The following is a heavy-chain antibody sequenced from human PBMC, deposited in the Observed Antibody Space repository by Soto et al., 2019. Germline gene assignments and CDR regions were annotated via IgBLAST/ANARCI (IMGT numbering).Heavy chain of an antibody. Sequence: GGSLRLSCAASGFTFSSYAMSWVRQAPGKGLEWVSAISGSGGSTYYADSVKGRFTISRDNSKNTLYLQMNSLRAEDTAVYYCAKDLRYFDWLLELDYWGQGTLVTVSS. CDR3: AKDLRYFDWLLELDY. V-gene: IGHV3-23*01. D-gene: IGHD3-9*01. J-gene: IGHJ4*02. CDR1: GFTFSSYA. CDR2: ISGSGGST.